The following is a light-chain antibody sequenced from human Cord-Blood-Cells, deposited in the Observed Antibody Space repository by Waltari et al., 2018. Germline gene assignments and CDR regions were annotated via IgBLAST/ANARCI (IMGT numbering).Light chain of an antibody. V-gene: IGKV3-11*01. CDR1: QRVRSY. CDR2: DAS. Sequence: EIVLTPSPATLSLSPGERATLSCSASQRVRSYLAWYQQKPGQAPRLLIYDASNSATGIPARFSGSGSVADVTLTISSLEPEDFAVYYCQQRSNWPWTFGQGTKVEIK. CDR3: QQRSNWPWT. J-gene: IGKJ1*01.